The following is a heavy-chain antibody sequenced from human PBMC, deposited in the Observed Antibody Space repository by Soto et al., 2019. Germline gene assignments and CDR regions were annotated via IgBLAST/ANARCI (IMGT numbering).Heavy chain of an antibody. V-gene: IGHV3-33*01. CDR1: GFTFSSYG. CDR2: IWYDGSNK. D-gene: IGHD2-15*01. J-gene: IGHJ6*02. CDR3: ARDDEDPGYYYGMDV. Sequence: PGGSLRLSCAASGFTFSSYGMHWVRQAPGKGLEWVAVIWYDGSNKYYADSVKGRFTISRDNSKNTLYLQMNSLRAEDTAVYYCARDDEDPGYYYGMDVWGQGTTVTVSS.